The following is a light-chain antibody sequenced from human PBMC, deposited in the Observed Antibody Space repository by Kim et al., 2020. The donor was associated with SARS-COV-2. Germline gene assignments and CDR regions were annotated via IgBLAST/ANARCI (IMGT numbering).Light chain of an antibody. Sequence: SSELTQDSALSVALGQTVRITCQGDSLRSYYASWYQQKPGQAPVLVIYGKNNRPSGIPDRFSGSSSGNTASLTITGAQAEDEADYYCNSRDSSGNHRWVFGGGSQLTVL. CDR1: SLRSYY. V-gene: IGLV3-19*01. J-gene: IGLJ3*02. CDR2: GKN. CDR3: NSRDSSGNHRWV.